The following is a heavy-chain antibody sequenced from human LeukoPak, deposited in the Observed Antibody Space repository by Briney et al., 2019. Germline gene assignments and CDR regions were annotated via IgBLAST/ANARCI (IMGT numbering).Heavy chain of an antibody. CDR1: GFTFSSYA. J-gene: IGHJ4*02. CDR2: ISYDGSNK. Sequence: PGRSLRLSCAASGFTFSSYAMHWVRRAPGKGLEWVAVISYDGSNKYYADSVKGRFTISRDNSKNTLYLQMNSLRAEDTAVYYCARDSELLDKVATNLSGYFDYWGQGTLVTVSS. CDR3: ARDSELLDKVATNLSGYFDY. V-gene: IGHV3-30*04. D-gene: IGHD5-12*01.